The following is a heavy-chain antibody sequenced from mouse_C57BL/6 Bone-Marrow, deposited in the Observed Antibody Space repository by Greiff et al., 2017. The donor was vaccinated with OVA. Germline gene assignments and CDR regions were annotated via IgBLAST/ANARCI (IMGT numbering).Heavy chain of an antibody. Sequence: QVQLQQSGAELLKPGASVKLSCKATGYTFTGYWIEWVKQRPGHGLEWIGEILPGSGSTNYNEKFKGKATFTAATSSNTAYMHLSSLTTEDSAIYYCASYSNNDWYFDVWGTGTTVTVSS. V-gene: IGHV1-9*01. CDR3: ASYSNNDWYFDV. CDR1: GYTFTGYW. CDR2: ILPGSGST. J-gene: IGHJ1*03. D-gene: IGHD2-5*01.